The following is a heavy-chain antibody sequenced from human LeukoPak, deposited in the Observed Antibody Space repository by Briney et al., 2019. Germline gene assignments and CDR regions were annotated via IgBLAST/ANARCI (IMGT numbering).Heavy chain of an antibody. CDR1: GYTFTGYY. V-gene: IGHV1-2*02. CDR2: INPNSGGT. CDR3: ARDLVLMVYASDAYGY. J-gene: IGHJ4*02. D-gene: IGHD2-8*01. Sequence: VASVKVSCKASGYTFTGYYMHWVRQAPGQGLEWMGWINPNSGGTNYAQKFQGRVTMTRDTSISTAYMELSRLRSDDTAVYYCARDLVLMVYASDAYGYWGQGTLVTVSS.